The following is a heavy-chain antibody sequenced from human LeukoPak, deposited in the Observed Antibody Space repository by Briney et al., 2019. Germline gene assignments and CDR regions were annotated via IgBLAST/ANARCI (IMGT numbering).Heavy chain of an antibody. D-gene: IGHD3-10*01. CDR2: IYHSGST. CDR3: ARGRTSSGSTTNTLSYYYYYMDV. CDR1: GGSISSSNW. J-gene: IGHJ6*03. V-gene: IGHV4-4*02. Sequence: PSGTLSLTCAVSGGSISSSNWWSWVRPPPGKGLEWIGEIYHSGSTNYNPSLKSRVTISVDKSKNQFSLKLSSVTAADTAVYYCARGRTSSGSTTNTLSYYYYYMDVWGKGTTVTVSS.